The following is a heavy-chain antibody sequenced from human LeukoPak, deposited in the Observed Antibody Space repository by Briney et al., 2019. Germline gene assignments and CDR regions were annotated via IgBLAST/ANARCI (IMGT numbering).Heavy chain of an antibody. D-gene: IGHD3-22*01. CDR3: ASGYYYDSSGYPNY. V-gene: IGHV4-34*01. J-gene: IGHJ4*02. Sequence: SETLSLTCAVYGGSFSGYYWSWIRQPPGKGLEWIGEINHSGSTNYNPSLKSRVTISVDTSKNQFSLKLSSVTAADTAVYYCASGYYYDSSGYPNYWGQGTLVTVSS. CDR2: INHSGST. CDR1: GGSFSGYY.